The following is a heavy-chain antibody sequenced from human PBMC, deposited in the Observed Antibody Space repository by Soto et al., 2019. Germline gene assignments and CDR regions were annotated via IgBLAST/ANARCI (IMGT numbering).Heavy chain of an antibody. J-gene: IGHJ4*02. Sequence: PSETLSLTCTVSGGSIISYYWSWIRQPPGKGLEWIGYIYYSGSTNYNPSLKSRVTISVDTSKNQFSLKLSSVTAADTAVYYCARGPAGMATIRGNFDYWGQGTLVTVSS. CDR1: GGSIISYY. V-gene: IGHV4-59*01. CDR3: ARGPAGMATIRGNFDY. D-gene: IGHD5-12*01. CDR2: IYYSGST.